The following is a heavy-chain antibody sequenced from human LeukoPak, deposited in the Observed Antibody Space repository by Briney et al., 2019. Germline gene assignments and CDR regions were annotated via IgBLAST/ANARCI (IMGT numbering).Heavy chain of an antibody. D-gene: IGHD3-3*01. CDR1: GYSISSGYF. CDR2: IYQSETA. Sequence: SETLSLTCTVSGYSISSGYFWGWMRQPPGKGLEWIGSIYQSETAHYNPSLKSRVTISVDTSKNQFSLKLSSVTAADTAVYYCARVSLGRIFGVVIIHGNWFDPWGQGTLVTVSS. V-gene: IGHV4-38-2*02. CDR3: ARVSLGRIFGVVIIHGNWFDP. J-gene: IGHJ5*02.